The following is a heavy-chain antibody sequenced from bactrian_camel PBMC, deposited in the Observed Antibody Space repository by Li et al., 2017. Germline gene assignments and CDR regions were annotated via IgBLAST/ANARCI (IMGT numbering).Heavy chain of an antibody. J-gene: IGHJ4*01. D-gene: IGHD6*01. CDR3: ATDRGGCPYGDEWTSRWRPTY. Sequence: QVQLVESGGGSVETGGSLNLTCSAHSSYSRACMGWFRQAPGKQREGVATIYTLDDSTYYSDSVKGRFTISRDTAKNTMYLQMSSLRPEDTAVYYCATDRGGCPYGDEWTSRWRPTYWGQGTQVTVS. CDR2: IYTLDDST. CDR1: SSYSRAC. V-gene: IGHV3S1*01.